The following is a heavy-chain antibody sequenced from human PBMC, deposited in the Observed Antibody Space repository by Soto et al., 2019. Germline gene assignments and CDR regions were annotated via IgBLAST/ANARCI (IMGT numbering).Heavy chain of an antibody. CDR1: GYTFTSYG. CDR3: ARDPVLNYDILTGYYNH. J-gene: IGHJ5*02. CDR2: ISAYNGNT. Sequence: ASVKVSCKASGYTFTSYGISWVRQAPGQGLEWMGWISAYNGNTNYAQELQGRVTMTTDTSTSTAYMELRSLRSDDTAVYYCARDPVLNYDILTGYYNHWGQGTLVTVSS. D-gene: IGHD3-9*01. V-gene: IGHV1-18*01.